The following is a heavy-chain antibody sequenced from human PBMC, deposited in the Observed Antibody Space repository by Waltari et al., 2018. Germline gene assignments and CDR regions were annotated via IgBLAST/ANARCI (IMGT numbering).Heavy chain of an antibody. CDR1: GGSISSSNW. CDR3: ASQTLGVVIRSFDY. Sequence: QVQLQESGPGLVKPSGTLSLTCAVSGGSISSSNWWIWVRQPPGKGLEWIGESCHSGSTNYNPSLKSRVTISVDKSKNQFSLKLSSGTAADTAVYYCASQTLGVVIRSFDYWGQGTLVTVSS. J-gene: IGHJ4*02. V-gene: IGHV4-4*02. CDR2: SCHSGST. D-gene: IGHD3-3*01.